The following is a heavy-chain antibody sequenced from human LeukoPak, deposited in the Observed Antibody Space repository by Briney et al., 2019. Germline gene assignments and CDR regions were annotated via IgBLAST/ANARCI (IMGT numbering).Heavy chain of an antibody. D-gene: IGHD3-10*01. CDR2: ISSSSSYI. V-gene: IGHV3-21*01. Sequence: GGSLRLSCAASGFTFSSYSMNWVRQAPGKGLEWVSPISSSSSYIYYADSVKGRFTISRDNAKNSLYLQMNSLRAEDTAVYYCARDLTMVRGVIPYAFDIWGQGIMVTVSS. CDR1: GFTFSSYS. CDR3: ARDLTMVRGVIPYAFDI. J-gene: IGHJ3*02.